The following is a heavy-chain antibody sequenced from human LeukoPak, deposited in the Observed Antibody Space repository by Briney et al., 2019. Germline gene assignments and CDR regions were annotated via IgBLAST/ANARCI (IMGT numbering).Heavy chain of an antibody. D-gene: IGHD4-11*01. Sequence: SETLSLTCAVYGGSFSGYYWSWIRQPPGKGLEWIGEINHSGSTNYNPSLKSRVTISVDTSKNQFSLKLSSVTAADTAVYYCARGRLTTVTSYYFDYWGQGTLVTVSS. V-gene: IGHV4-34*01. CDR1: GGSFSGYY. CDR2: INHSGST. J-gene: IGHJ4*02. CDR3: ARGRLTTVTSYYFDY.